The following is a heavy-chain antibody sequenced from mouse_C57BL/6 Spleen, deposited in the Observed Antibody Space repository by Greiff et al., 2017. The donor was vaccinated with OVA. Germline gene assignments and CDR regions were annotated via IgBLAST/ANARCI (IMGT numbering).Heavy chain of an antibody. CDR1: GYTFTSYW. V-gene: IGHV1-59*01. D-gene: IGHD2-5*01. CDR3: AREENSNYLCAMGY. CDR2: IDPSDSDT. J-gene: IGHJ4*01. Sequence: QVQLQQSGAELVRPGTSVKLSCKASGYTFTSYWMHWVKQRPGQGLEWIGVIDPSDSDTNYNAKFKGKATMTVDTSSSTAYMQLSSLTSEDSAVYDCAREENSNYLCAMGYWGKGTSVTVAS.